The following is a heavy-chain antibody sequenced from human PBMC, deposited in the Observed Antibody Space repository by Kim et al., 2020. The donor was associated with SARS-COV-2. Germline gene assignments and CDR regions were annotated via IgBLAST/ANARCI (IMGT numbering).Heavy chain of an antibody. D-gene: IGHD4-17*01. CDR3: ATWGKPTTVVTPEQNWFDP. V-gene: IGHV3-30-3*01. J-gene: IGHJ5*02. Sequence: GGSLRLSCAASGFTFSSYAMHWVRQAPGKGLEWVAVISYDGSNKYYADSVKGRFTISRDNSKNTLYLQMNSLRAEDTAVYYCATWGKPTTVVTPEQNWFDPWGQGTLVTVSS. CDR1: GFTFSSYA. CDR2: ISYDGSNK.